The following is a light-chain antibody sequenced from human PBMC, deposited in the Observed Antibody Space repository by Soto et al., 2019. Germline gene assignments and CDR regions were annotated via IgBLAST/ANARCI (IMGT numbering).Light chain of an antibody. CDR1: SSDVGGYHY. CDR3: LSDGGSNNYV. V-gene: IGLV2-8*01. Sequence: QSVLTQPPSASESPGQSVTISCTGTSSDVGGYHYVSWYQHHPGRAPKLVIYEVNKRPPVIPGRFSGSKSGNTASLTVSGLQADDEADYYCLSDGGSNNYVFGTGTKVTVL. J-gene: IGLJ1*01. CDR2: EVN.